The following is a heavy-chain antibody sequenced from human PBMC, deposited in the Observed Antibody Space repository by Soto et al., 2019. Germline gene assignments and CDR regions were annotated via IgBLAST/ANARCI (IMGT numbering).Heavy chain of an antibody. CDR3: ARDAQYSSRWHPIDY. D-gene: IGHD6-19*01. J-gene: IGHJ4*02. V-gene: IGHV1-18*01. Sequence: QVQLVQSGAEVKKPGASVRIYYKASGCTFTDYGISWVRQAPGQGLEWMGWIHTYNGNTNYAQKVQGRVTMTTDSSTSTAYMELRSLRSDDTAVYYCARDAQYSSRWHPIDYWGQGTQVTVSS. CDR2: IHTYNGNT. CDR1: GCTFTDYG.